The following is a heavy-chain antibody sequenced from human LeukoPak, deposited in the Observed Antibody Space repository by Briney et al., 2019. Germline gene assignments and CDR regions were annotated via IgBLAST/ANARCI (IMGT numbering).Heavy chain of an antibody. Sequence: SDPLSLTCTVSGDSISSYYWSCIRQPAGKGLEWIGRIYTSGSTNYNPSLKRRVTMSVDTSRNHFSLKLSSVTAADTAVYYCARGIGSFDPFDIWGQGTMVTVSS. CDR3: ARGIGSFDPFDI. V-gene: IGHV4-4*07. J-gene: IGHJ3*02. CDR2: IYTSGST. CDR1: GDSISSYY. D-gene: IGHD1-26*01.